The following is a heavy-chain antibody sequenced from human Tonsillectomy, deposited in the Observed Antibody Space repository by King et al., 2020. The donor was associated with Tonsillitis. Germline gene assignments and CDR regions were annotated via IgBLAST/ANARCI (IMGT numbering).Heavy chain of an antibody. CDR2: IHYSGST. V-gene: IGHV4-39*01. Sequence: LQLQESGPGLVKPSETLSLTCTVSGGSITRSSYYWGWIRQPPGKGLEWIGTIHYSGSTDYNPSRKSRVTISVDTSKKPFSLNLSSVTAADTAVYYCARRVEREYSYGYEFEYWGQGTLVTVSS. D-gene: IGHD5-18*01. CDR3: ARRVEREYSYGYEFEY. CDR1: GGSITRSSYY. J-gene: IGHJ4*02.